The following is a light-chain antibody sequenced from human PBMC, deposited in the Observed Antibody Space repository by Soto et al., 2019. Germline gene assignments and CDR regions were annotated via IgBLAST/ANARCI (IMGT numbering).Light chain of an antibody. CDR3: QQYDSTPWT. J-gene: IGKJ1*01. CDR1: QSVLYSSNHKNY. V-gene: IGKV4-1*01. Sequence: DIVMTQSPDSLAVSLGERATINCKSSQSVLYSSNHKNYLAWYQQKPGQPPKLLIYWASTRESGVPDRFSGSGSGTDVTLTISSLQAEDVAVYYCQQYDSTPWTFGQGTKVEIK. CDR2: WAS.